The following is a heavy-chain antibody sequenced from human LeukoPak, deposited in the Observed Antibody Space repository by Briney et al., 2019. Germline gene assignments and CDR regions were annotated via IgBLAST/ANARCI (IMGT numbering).Heavy chain of an antibody. Sequence: PGRSLRLSCAASGFTFSSYAMHWVRQAPGKGLEWVAVISYDGSNKYYADSVKGRFTISRDNSKNTLYLQMNSLRAEDTAVYYCARGTYSSSSGGDYWGQGTLVTVSS. D-gene: IGHD6-6*01. CDR3: ARGTYSSSSGGDY. CDR1: GFTFSSYA. CDR2: ISYDGSNK. J-gene: IGHJ4*02. V-gene: IGHV3-30-3*01.